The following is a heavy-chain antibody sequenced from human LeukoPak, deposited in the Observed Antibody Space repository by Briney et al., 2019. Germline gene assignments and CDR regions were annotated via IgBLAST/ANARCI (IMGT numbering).Heavy chain of an antibody. CDR1: GFTLNSYA. Sequence: GGSLTLLCAPSGFTLNSYAMSWPRHAPGRGLVRVSDICGSGGSTYYADSVKGRFTISRDNSKNTLYLQINSLRAEYTAVYYCAKEGTGDSSGYYNAPAEYFQHWGQGTLVTVSS. CDR2: ICGSGGST. V-gene: IGHV3-23*01. D-gene: IGHD3-22*01. CDR3: AKEGTGDSSGYYNAPAEYFQH. J-gene: IGHJ1*01.